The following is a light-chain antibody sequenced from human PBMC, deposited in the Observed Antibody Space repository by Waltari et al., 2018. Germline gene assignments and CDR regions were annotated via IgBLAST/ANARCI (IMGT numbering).Light chain of an antibody. CDR1: QSVSSY. CDR3: QQRSNWPLT. J-gene: IGKJ4*01. Sequence: DIVLTQSPATLSLSPGERATLSCRASQSVSSYLAWDQQKPGQAPRLLIYDASNRATGIPARFSGSGSGTDFTLTIRSLEPEDFAVYYCQQRSNWPLTFGGGTKVEIK. V-gene: IGKV3-11*01. CDR2: DAS.